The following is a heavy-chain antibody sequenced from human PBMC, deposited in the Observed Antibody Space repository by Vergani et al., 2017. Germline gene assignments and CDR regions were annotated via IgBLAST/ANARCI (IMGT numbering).Heavy chain of an antibody. V-gene: IGHV4-34*01. J-gene: IGHJ5*02. CDR1: GGSFSGYY. CDR2: INHSGST. D-gene: IGHD6-6*01. Sequence: QVQLQQWGAGLLKPSETLSLTCAVYGGSFSGYYWSWIRQPPGKGLEWIGEINHSGSTNYNPSLKSRVTISVDTSKNQFSLKLSSVTAADTALYYCARGLGAIAALAVPFNWFDPWGQGTLVTVSS. CDR3: ARGLGAIAALAVPFNWFDP.